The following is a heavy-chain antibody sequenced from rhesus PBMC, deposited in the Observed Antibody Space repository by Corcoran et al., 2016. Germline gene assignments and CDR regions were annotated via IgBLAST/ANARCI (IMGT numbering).Heavy chain of an antibody. CDR3: ARQSSWSGAYPY. Sequence: EVQWVESGGGVVQPGGSRRLSCAPSGFTLSDHSMDWVRKAQGKGLEWVAGIRRDIGSTTLYPDSVKGRFTISRDNAKNTVYLQMNSLRAEDTAVYYCARQSSWSGAYPYWGQGVLVTVSS. D-gene: IGHD6-13*01. CDR2: IRRDIGSTT. J-gene: IGHJ4*01. CDR1: GFTLSDHS. V-gene: IGHV3-110*02.